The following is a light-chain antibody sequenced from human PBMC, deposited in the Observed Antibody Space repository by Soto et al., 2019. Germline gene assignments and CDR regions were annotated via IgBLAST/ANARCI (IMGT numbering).Light chain of an antibody. CDR2: WAS. Sequence: DIVMTQSPDSLAVSLGERATINCKSSQSVLFSSNNKNYLAWYQQKPGQPPTLLIYWASTRESGVPDRFSGSGSGTDFTLTISRLQAEDVAVYYCQQYYPSPRTFGPGTKVEIK. J-gene: IGKJ1*01. CDR1: QSVLFSSNNKNY. V-gene: IGKV4-1*01. CDR3: QQYYPSPRT.